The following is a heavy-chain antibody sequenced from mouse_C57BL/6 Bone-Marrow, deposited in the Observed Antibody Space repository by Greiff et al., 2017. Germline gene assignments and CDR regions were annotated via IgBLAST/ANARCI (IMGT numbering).Heavy chain of an antibody. CDR3: ARTLSFDY. V-gene: IGHV1-26*01. CDR2: INPKNGGT. Sequence: EVKLQQSGPELVKPGASVKISCKASGYTFTDYYMNWVKQSHGKSLEWIGDINPKNGGTSYTQKVKGKATLTVDKSSSTAYMELRSLTSEDSAVYYCARTLSFDYWGQGTTLTVSS. CDR1: GYTFTDYY. J-gene: IGHJ2*01.